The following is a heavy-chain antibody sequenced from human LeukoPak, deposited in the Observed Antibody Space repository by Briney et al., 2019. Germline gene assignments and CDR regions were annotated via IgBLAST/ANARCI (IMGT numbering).Heavy chain of an antibody. CDR3: AREGSADAFDI. CDR1: EFTFSTYV. Sequence: GGSLRLSCAASEFTFSTYVMHWVRQPPGKGLEWVTFLKYDGGDGSEKFYADSVKGRFTISRDNAKNSLYLQMNSLRAEDTAVYYCAREGSADAFDIRGQGTMVTVSS. CDR2: LKYDGGDGSEK. J-gene: IGHJ3*02. V-gene: IGHV3-30*02.